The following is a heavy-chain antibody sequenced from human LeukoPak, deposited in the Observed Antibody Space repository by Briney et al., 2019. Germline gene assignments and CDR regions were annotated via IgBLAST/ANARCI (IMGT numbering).Heavy chain of an antibody. J-gene: IGHJ4*02. Sequence: GGSLRLSCAASGFTFSSYAMHWARQAPGKGLEWVAVISYDGSNKYYADSVKGRFTISRDNSKNTLYLQMNSLRAEDTAVYYCARDHAYCGGDCYRPADYWGQGTLVTVSS. CDR2: ISYDGSNK. CDR3: ARDHAYCGGDCYRPADY. D-gene: IGHD2-21*01. V-gene: IGHV3-30-3*01. CDR1: GFTFSSYA.